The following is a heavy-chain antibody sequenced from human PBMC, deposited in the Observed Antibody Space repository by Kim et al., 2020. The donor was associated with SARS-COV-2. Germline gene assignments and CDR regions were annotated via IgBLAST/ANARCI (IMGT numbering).Heavy chain of an antibody. CDR3: AKLMTTVTLPPFDY. J-gene: IGHJ4*02. V-gene: IGHV3-30*18. CDR2: ISYDGSNK. CDR1: GFTFSSYG. Sequence: GGSLRLSCAASGFTFSSYGMHWVRQAPGKGLEWVAVISYDGSNKYYADSVKGRFTISRDNSKNTLYLQMNSLRAEDTAVYYCAKLMTTVTLPPFDYWGQ. D-gene: IGHD4-17*01.